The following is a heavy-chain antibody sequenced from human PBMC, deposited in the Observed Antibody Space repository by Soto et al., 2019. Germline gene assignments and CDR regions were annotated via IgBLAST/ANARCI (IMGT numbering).Heavy chain of an antibody. V-gene: IGHV1-69*19. CDR3: ARELQLHTPAFVY. Sequence: QVQLVQSGAEMKKPGSSVKVSCQSSGGTFNTYAMNWVRQAPGQGPEWMGDISPMFGAANYAPKFQGRVTITADESTGTSYMQLSSLTSEDTALSFCARELQLHTPAFVYWGQGTLVTVSS. J-gene: IGHJ4*02. CDR2: ISPMFGAA. CDR1: GGTFNTYA. D-gene: IGHD2-2*01.